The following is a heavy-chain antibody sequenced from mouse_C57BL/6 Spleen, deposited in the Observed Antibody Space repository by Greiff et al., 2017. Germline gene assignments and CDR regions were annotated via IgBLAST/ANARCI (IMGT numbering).Heavy chain of an antibody. V-gene: IGHV7-3*01. D-gene: IGHD5-1*01. J-gene: IGHJ4*01. CDR1: GFTFTDYY. Sequence: EVKLVESGGGLVQPGGSLSLSCAASGFTFTDYYMSWVRQPPGKALEWLGFIRNKANGYTTEYSASVKGRFTISRDNSQSILYLQMNALRAEDSATYYCARYKYPQDYAMDYWGQGTSVTVSS. CDR3: ARYKYPQDYAMDY. CDR2: IRNKANGYTT.